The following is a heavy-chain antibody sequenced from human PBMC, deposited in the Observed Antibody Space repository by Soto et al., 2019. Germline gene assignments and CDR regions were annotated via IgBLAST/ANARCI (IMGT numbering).Heavy chain of an antibody. CDR1: GFTSSNYA. Sequence: GGSLRLSCAASGFTSSNYAMSWVRQAPGRGLEWVSGISGSGDLTYYADSVKGRFTISRDNSENMVYLQMNSLRAEDTAVYYCAKDRAITMIVVPHAFDIWGQGTMVTVSS. V-gene: IGHV3-23*01. CDR2: ISGSGDLT. CDR3: AKDRAITMIVVPHAFDI. D-gene: IGHD3-22*01. J-gene: IGHJ3*02.